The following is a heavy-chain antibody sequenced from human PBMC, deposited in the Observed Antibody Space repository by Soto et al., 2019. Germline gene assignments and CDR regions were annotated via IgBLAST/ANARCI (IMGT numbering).Heavy chain of an antibody. CDR2: TYYRSKWYN. Sequence: QVQLQQSGPGLVKPSQTLSLTCAISGDSVSSNSAAWNWIRQSPSRGLEWLGRTYYRSKWYNDXAVSVKSRITXXPXTXTNQFSLQLNSVTPEDTAVYYCARWFGELYPYYFDYWGQGTLVTVSS. D-gene: IGHD3-10*01. CDR1: GDSVSSNSAA. J-gene: IGHJ4*02. CDR3: ARWFGELYPYYFDY. V-gene: IGHV6-1*01.